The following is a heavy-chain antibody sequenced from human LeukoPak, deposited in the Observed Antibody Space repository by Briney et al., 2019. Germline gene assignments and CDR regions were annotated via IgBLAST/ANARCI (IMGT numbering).Heavy chain of an antibody. CDR3: ARVGISGWWEYYYYYYYRDV. CDR1: GYTFPSYD. D-gene: IGHD6-19*01. Sequence: ASVKVSCKASGYTFPSYDINWVRQATGQGIEWMGWMNPNSGNTGYAQKFQGRVTMTRNISISTAYMELSSLRSEDTAVYYCARVGISGWWEYYYYYYYRDVWGKGTTVTVSS. J-gene: IGHJ6*03. V-gene: IGHV1-8*01. CDR2: MNPNSGNT.